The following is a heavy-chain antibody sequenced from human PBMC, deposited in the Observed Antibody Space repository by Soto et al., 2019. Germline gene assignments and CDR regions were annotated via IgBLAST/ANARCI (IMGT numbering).Heavy chain of an antibody. Sequence: SETLSLTCTVSGGSISSYYWTWIRQPPGKELEWVGNIYYNGNTNYNPSLKSRVTISVDTSKNQFSLKLSSVTAADTAVYYCARTPHYSIAAAPDGMDVWGQGTTVTVSS. V-gene: IGHV4-59*01. CDR2: IYYNGNT. D-gene: IGHD6-13*01. J-gene: IGHJ6*02. CDR1: GGSISSYY. CDR3: ARTPHYSIAAAPDGMDV.